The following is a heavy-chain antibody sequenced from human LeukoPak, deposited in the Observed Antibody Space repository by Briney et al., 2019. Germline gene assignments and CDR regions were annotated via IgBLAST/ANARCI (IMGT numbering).Heavy chain of an antibody. V-gene: IGHV1-18*01. Sequence: ASVKVSCKASGYTFASYGISWVRQAPGQGLEWMGWISAYNGNTNYAQKLQGRVTMTTDTSTSTAYMELRSLRSDDTAVYYCARISSYGLSVYYYYYYMDVWGKGTTVTVSS. CDR1: GYTFASYG. D-gene: IGHD5-18*01. CDR2: ISAYNGNT. CDR3: ARISSYGLSVYYYYYYMDV. J-gene: IGHJ6*03.